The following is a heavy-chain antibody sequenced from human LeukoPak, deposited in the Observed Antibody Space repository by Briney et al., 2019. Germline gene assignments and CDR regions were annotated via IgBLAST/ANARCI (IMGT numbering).Heavy chain of an antibody. CDR2: IYHSGST. Sequence: SETLSLTCTVSGYSISSGYYWGWIRQPPGKGLEWIGSIYHSGSTYYNPSLKSRVTISVDTSKNQFSLKLSSVTAADTAVYYCASYDILTGYYMDWGQGTLVTVSS. V-gene: IGHV4-38-2*02. CDR3: ASYDILTGYYMD. J-gene: IGHJ4*02. CDR1: GYSISSGYY. D-gene: IGHD3-9*01.